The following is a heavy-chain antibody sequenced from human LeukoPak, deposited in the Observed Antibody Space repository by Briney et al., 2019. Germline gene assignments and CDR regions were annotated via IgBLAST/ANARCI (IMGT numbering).Heavy chain of an antibody. Sequence: GGSLRLSCTASGFTFSTFHMHWVRQAPGKGLEWVSYINYHSQPTYYADSVKGRFTISRDNAKRSLYLQLNHLRAEDTAVYYCVRDFQWSLPSWGQGTPVTVSS. CDR3: VRDFQWSLPS. D-gene: IGHD2-8*01. J-gene: IGHJ5*02. CDR1: GFTFSTFH. V-gene: IGHV3-48*01. CDR2: INYHSQPT.